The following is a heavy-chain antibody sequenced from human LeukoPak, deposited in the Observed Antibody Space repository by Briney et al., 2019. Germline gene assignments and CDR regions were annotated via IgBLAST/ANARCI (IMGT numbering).Heavy chain of an antibody. D-gene: IGHD3-22*01. CDR1: GYSISSGYY. J-gene: IGHJ4*02. CDR2: IYHSGST. CDR3: AREYYYDSSGWESSDY. V-gene: IGHV4-38-2*02. Sequence: SETLSLTSTVSGYSISSGYYWGWIRQPPGKGLEWIGSIYHSGSTYYNPSLKSRVTISVDTSKNQFSLKLSSVTAADTAVYYCAREYYYDSSGWESSDYWGQGTLVTVSS.